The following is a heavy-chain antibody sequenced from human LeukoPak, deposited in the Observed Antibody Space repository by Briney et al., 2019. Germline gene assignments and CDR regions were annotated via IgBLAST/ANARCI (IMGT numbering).Heavy chain of an antibody. Sequence: GGSLRLSCAASGFTFSSYDMHWVRQAPGKGLEWVTFIRYDGSNKYYADSVKGRFTISRDNSKNTLYLQMNSLRAEDTAEYYCARRETFYSDSGGYSFDVFDIWGLGTMVTVSS. CDR2: IRYDGSNK. J-gene: IGHJ3*02. CDR3: ARRETFYSDSGGYSFDVFDI. D-gene: IGHD3-22*01. V-gene: IGHV3-30*02. CDR1: GFTFSSYD.